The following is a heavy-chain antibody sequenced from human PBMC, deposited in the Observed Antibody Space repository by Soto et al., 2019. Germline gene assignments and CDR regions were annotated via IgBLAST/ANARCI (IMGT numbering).Heavy chain of an antibody. CDR3: ARGVAEPGESDRFDQ. J-gene: IGHJ5*02. V-gene: IGHV4-4*02. Sequence: SETLSLTCNVYGDSIKSNVWWSWVRQRPGKGLEWIGEIFHKGITYYNPSFASRVTMSVDKSRNQFSLLLSSVTASDTAMYYCARGVAEPGESDRFDQWGQGIMVTSPQ. D-gene: IGHD3-10*01. CDR2: IFHKGIT. CDR1: GDSIKSNVW.